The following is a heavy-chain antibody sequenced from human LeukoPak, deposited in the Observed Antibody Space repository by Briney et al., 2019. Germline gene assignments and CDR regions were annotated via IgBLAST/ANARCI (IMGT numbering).Heavy chain of an antibody. J-gene: IGHJ4*02. Sequence: GGSLRLSCSASGFVLTIYTMYWVRQAPGKGPEYVSTISGSGNGFSIYYADSVKGRFTISRDDSKSILYLQMNGLRSEDTAVYYCVKDFGRIRGTPDSWGQGTLVTVSS. CDR1: GFVLTIYT. D-gene: IGHD1-26*01. CDR3: VKDFGRIRGTPDS. CDR2: ISGSGNGFSI. V-gene: IGHV3-64D*06.